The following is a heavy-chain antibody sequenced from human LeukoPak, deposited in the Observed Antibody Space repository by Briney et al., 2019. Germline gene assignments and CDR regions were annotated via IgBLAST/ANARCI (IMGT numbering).Heavy chain of an antibody. V-gene: IGHV3-23*01. Sequence: GGSLRLSCAASGFTFSSYGMHWVRQAPGKGLEWVSTFSGSGGSTYYADSVKGRFTISRDNSRNTLYLQMNSLRAEDTAVYYCTRIPSSRQLLHFDYWGQGTLVTVSS. CDR2: FSGSGGST. CDR1: GFTFSSYG. D-gene: IGHD6-13*01. CDR3: TRIPSSRQLLHFDY. J-gene: IGHJ4*02.